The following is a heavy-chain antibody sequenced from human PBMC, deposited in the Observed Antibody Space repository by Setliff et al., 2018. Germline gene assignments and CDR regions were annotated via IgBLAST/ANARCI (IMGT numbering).Heavy chain of an antibody. CDR1: GYTFISYG. J-gene: IGHJ4*02. Sequence: ASVKVSCKTSGYTFISYGINWVRQAPGQGLEWMGWISAYAQKIQGRVTMTTDTSTNTAFMELRSLTSDDTAVYYCTRSRAPSVVLAADFDFWGQGTPVTVSS. V-gene: IGHV1-18*01. D-gene: IGHD2-21*01. CDR3: TRSRAPSVVLAADFDF. CDR2: ISA.